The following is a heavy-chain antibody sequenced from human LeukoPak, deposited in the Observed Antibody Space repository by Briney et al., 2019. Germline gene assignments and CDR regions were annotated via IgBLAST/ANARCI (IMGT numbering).Heavy chain of an antibody. V-gene: IGHV3-23*01. D-gene: IGHD3-10*01. Sequence: GGSLRLSCAASGFTFSSYAMSWVRQAPGKGLEWVSAISGSGGSTYYADSVKCRFTISRDNSKNTLYLQMNSLRAEDTAVYYCADLYDGEGVPFDYWGQGTLVTVSS. CDR3: ADLYDGEGVPFDY. CDR1: GFTFSSYA. J-gene: IGHJ4*02. CDR2: ISGSGGST.